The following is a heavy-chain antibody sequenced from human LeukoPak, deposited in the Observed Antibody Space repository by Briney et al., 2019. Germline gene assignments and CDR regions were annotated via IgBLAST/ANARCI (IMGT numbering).Heavy chain of an antibody. CDR2: IHRSGSP. CDR1: LDSTTSNF. CDR3: AREILGGFNPGAY. Sequence: SETLSLTCTVSLDSTTSNFWSWVRQPPGKGLGWIGEIHRSGSPNYNPSLQSRVTISIDRSRNQLALELSSVTAADTAVYYCAREILGGFNPGAYWGQGTLVTVSS. V-gene: IGHV4-4*02. D-gene: IGHD1-14*01. J-gene: IGHJ4*02.